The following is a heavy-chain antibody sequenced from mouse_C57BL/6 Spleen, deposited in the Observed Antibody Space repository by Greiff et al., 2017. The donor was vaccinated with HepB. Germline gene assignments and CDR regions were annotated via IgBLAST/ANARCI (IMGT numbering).Heavy chain of an antibody. CDR1: GYAFSSYW. J-gene: IGHJ4*01. D-gene: IGHD2-4*01. CDR2: IYPGDGDT. CDR3: ARWLYDYDEGYAMDY. V-gene: IGHV1-80*01. Sequence: QVHVKQSGAELVKPGASVKISCKASGYAFSSYWMNWVKQRPGKGLEWIGQIYPGDGDTNYNGKFKGKATLTADKSSSTAYMQLSSLTSEDSAVYFCARWLYDYDEGYAMDYWGQGTSVTVSS.